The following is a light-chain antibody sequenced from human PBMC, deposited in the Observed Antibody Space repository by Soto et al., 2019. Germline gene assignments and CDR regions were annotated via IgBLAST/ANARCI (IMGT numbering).Light chain of an antibody. Sequence: EIVLMQSPGTLSLSPGERATLSCRASQSVGGSFLAWYQKRPGQAPRLLIYHTSYRATGIPDRFSGSGSGTDFNPTITRLETEEFAVYYCQQYFSTPGTFGQGTKLDIK. V-gene: IGKV3-20*01. J-gene: IGKJ1*01. CDR2: HTS. CDR3: QQYFSTPGT. CDR1: QSVGGSF.